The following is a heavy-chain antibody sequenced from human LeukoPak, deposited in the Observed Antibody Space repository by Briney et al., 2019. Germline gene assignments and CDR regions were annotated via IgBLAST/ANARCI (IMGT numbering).Heavy chain of an antibody. CDR2: IYYSGST. J-gene: IGHJ4*02. D-gene: IGHD3-16*02. CDR1: GGSISGGGYY. V-gene: IGHV4-31*03. CDR3: ARGTFGGVIVDY. Sequence: SETLSLTCTVSGGSISGGGYYWSWIRQHPGKGLEWIGYIYYSGSTYYNPSLKSRVTISVDTSKNQFSLKLSSVTAADTAVYYCARGTFGGVIVDYWGQGTLVTVSS.